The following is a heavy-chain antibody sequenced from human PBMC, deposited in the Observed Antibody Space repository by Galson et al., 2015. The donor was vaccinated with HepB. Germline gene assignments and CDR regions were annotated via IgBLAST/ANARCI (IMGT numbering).Heavy chain of an antibody. V-gene: IGHV3-30*04. CDR3: ARDRIVVVVAATWADV. CDR2: ISYDGSNK. CDR1: GFTFSSYA. Sequence: SLRLSCAASGFTFSSYAMHWVRQAPGKGLEWVAVISYDGSNKYYADSVKGRFTISRDNSKNTLYLQMNSLRAEDTAVYYCARDRIVVVVAATWADVWGQGTTVTVSS. J-gene: IGHJ6*02. D-gene: IGHD2-15*01.